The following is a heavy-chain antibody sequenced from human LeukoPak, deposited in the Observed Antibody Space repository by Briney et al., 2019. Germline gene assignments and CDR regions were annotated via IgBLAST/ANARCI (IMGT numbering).Heavy chain of an antibody. CDR1: GGSISSYS. J-gene: IGHJ2*01. D-gene: IGHD4-23*01. CDR2: IHSSGST. CDR3: ARNDYSGTHWYFDL. V-gene: IGHV4-59*01. Sequence: SETLSLTCTVSGGSISSYSWSWIRQPPGKGLGWIGYIHSSGSTNYNPSLKSRVTISVDTSKNQFSLKLSSVIAADTAVYYCARNDYSGTHWYFDLWGRGTLVTVSS.